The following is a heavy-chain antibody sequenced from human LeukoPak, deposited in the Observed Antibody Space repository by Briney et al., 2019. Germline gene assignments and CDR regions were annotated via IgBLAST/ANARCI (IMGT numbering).Heavy chain of an antibody. CDR2: IIPIFGTA. J-gene: IGHJ4*02. D-gene: IGHD6-19*01. CDR3: AGPRRSGWYCFGY. V-gene: IGHV1-69*13. Sequence: SVKVSCQASGGTFSSYAISWVRQAPGQGLEWMGGIIPIFGTANYAQKFQGRVTITADECTSTAYMELSSLRSEGAAVYCCAGPRRSGWYCFGYWGQGTLVTGSS. CDR1: GGTFSSYA.